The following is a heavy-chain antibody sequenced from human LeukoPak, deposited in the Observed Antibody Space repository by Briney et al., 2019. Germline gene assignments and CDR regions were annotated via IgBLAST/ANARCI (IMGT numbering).Heavy chain of an antibody. D-gene: IGHD5-24*01. V-gene: IGHV1-69*13. Sequence: ASVKVSCKASGGTFSSYAISWVRQAPGQGLEWMGGIIPIFGTANYAQKFQGRVTITADESTSTAYMELSSLRSEDTAVYYCARESRDGYNPVDYWGQGTLVTVSS. CDR1: GGTFSSYA. J-gene: IGHJ4*02. CDR2: IIPIFGTA. CDR3: ARESRDGYNPVDY.